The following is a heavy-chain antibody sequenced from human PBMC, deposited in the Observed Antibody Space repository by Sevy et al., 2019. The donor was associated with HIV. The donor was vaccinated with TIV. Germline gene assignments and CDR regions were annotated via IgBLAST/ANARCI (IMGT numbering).Heavy chain of an antibody. CDR2: ISDSGGKT. Sequence: GGSLRLSCAASGFTFSSYAMSWVRQAPGKGLEWVSGISDSGGKTHYADSVKGRFTISRDNSKNTLYLQMNSLRAEDTAVYYCAKRAMVRGVFPGGEAYWGQGTLVTVSS. CDR3: AKRAMVRGVFPGGEAY. J-gene: IGHJ4*02. CDR1: GFTFSSYA. D-gene: IGHD3-10*01. V-gene: IGHV3-23*01.